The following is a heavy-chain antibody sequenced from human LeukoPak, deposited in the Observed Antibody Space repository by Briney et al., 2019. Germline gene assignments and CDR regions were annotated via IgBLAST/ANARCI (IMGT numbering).Heavy chain of an antibody. CDR3: ARDRGIAADAPDY. Sequence: PGRSLRLSCAASGFTFSSYAMHWVRQAPGKGLEWVAIISYDGSNKYYADSVKGRFTISRDNSKNTLYLQMNSLRAEDTAGYYCARDRGIAADAPDYWGQGTLVTVSS. D-gene: IGHD6-13*01. CDR2: ISYDGSNK. V-gene: IGHV3-30*04. CDR1: GFTFSSYA. J-gene: IGHJ4*02.